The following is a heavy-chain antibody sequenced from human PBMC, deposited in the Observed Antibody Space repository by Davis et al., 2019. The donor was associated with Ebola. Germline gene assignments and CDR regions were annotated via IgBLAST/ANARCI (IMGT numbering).Heavy chain of an antibody. CDR1: GFIFSNFA. D-gene: IGHD1-1*01. J-gene: IGHJ2*01. Sequence: GESLKISCAASGFIFSNFAMSWVRQAPWKGLEWVSAMSASGGHTYYADSVKGHFTISSDTSRTTLYLQMNTLGGEDTAVYYCAKAHSKNWSQGYFDLWGRGTLVFVSS. CDR2: MSASGGHT. CDR3: AKAHSKNWSQGYFDL. V-gene: IGHV3-23*01.